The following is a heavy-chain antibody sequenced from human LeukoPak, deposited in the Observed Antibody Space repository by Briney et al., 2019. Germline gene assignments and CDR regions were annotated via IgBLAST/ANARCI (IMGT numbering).Heavy chain of an antibody. Sequence: TLSLTCAVSGGSISSGGYSWSWIRQPPGQGLEWIGYIYHSGSTCYNPSLKSRVTISVDRSKNQFSLKLSSVTAADTAVYYCARKWISGAFDIWGQGTMVTVSS. CDR1: GGSISSGGYS. J-gene: IGHJ3*02. CDR3: ARKWISGAFDI. V-gene: IGHV4-30-2*01. CDR2: IYHSGST. D-gene: IGHD5-12*01.